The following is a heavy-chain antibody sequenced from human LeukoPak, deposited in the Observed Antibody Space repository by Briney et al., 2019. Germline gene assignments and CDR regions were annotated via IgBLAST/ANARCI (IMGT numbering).Heavy chain of an antibody. CDR3: ATLKAAAVYYYYMDV. J-gene: IGHJ6*03. CDR1: GGSISSTSYY. D-gene: IGHD6-13*01. CDR2: FYYSGST. V-gene: IGHV4-39*01. Sequence: KPSETLSFTCIVSGGSISSTSYYWGWIRQPPGKGLEWIGSFYYSGSTYYNPSLKSRVTIFVDSSKNQFSLKLSSVTAADTALYYCATLKAAAVYYYYMDVWGKGTTVTVSS.